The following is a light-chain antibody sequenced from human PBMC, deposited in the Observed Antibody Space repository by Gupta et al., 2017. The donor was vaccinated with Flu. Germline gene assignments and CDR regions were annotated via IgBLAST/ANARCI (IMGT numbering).Light chain of an antibody. CDR1: QSISSY. V-gene: IGKV1-39*01. J-gene: IGKJ2*03. CDR3: QQCYSTDS. Sequence: DIQMTQSPSSLSASVGDRVTITCRASQSISSYLNWYQQKPGKAPKLLIYAASRLQSGVPSRFSGSGSGTDFTLTSSRLQPEDFATYYWQQCYSTDSFGQGTKMELK. CDR2: AAS.